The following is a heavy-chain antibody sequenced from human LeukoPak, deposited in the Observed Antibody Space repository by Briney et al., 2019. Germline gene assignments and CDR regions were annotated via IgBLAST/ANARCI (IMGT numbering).Heavy chain of an antibody. D-gene: IGHD4-17*01. CDR2: IDYSGST. CDR3: ARLPTL. CDR1: GGSISSYY. Sequence: SETLSLTCTISGGSISSYYWSWIRQPPGKGLEHIGYIDYSGSTDYNPSLKSRVTISVDMSKNQFSLKLSAVTAADTAVYYCARLPTLWGQGTLVTVSS. V-gene: IGHV4-59*08. J-gene: IGHJ4*02.